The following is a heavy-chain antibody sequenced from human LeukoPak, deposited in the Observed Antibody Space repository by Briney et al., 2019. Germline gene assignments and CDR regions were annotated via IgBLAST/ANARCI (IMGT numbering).Heavy chain of an antibody. CDR1: GGTFSSYA. CDR3: VRGLEWFGEFYYGMDV. Sequence: ASVKVSCKASGGTFSSYAISWVRQAPGQGLEWMGGIIPIFGTANYAQKFQGRVTITADESTSTAYMELSSLRSEDTAVYYCVRGLEWFGEFYYGMDVWGKGTTVTVSS. J-gene: IGHJ6*04. D-gene: IGHD3-10*01. CDR2: IIPIFGTA. V-gene: IGHV1-69*13.